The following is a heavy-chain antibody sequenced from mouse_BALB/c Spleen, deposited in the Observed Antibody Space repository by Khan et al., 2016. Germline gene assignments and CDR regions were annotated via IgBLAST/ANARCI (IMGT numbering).Heavy chain of an antibody. Sequence: QVQLQQSGAELVKPGASVKLSCKASGYTFTSYYMYWVKQRPGPGLEWIGEINPSNGDTNFNERFKSKATLTVDKSSSTTYMQFSSLPSEDSAVYYGTRAGYDYPFAYWGQATLVTVSA. CDR2: INPSNGDT. CDR3: TRAGYDYPFAY. J-gene: IGHJ3*01. V-gene: IGHV1S81*02. D-gene: IGHD2-4*01. CDR1: GYTFTSYY.